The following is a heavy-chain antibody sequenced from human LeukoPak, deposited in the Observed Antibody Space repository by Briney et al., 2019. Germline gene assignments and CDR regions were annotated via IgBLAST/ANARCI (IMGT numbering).Heavy chain of an antibody. V-gene: IGHV5-51*01. CDR3: ARSASYYYYYYMDV. J-gene: IGHJ6*03. CDR2: IWPGDSDT. CDR1: GYRFNNYW. Sequence: GESLKISCKGSGYRFNNYWIGWVRQMPGKGLEWMGIIWPGDSDTRYSPSFQGQVTISADKSISTAYLQWSSLKASDTAMYYCARSASYYYYYYMDVWGKGTTVTISS.